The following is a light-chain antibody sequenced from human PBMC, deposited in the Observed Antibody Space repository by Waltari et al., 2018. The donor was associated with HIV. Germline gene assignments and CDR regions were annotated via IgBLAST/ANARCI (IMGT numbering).Light chain of an antibody. CDR3: MQALQTPLT. CDR2: LGS. V-gene: IGKV2-28*01. J-gene: IGKJ4*01. Sequence: DIVMTQPPLSLPVTPGEPAYISCRSSQSLLHSNGYNYLDWYLQKPGQSPQLLIYLGSNRASGVPDRFSGSGSGTDFTLKISRVEAEDVGVYYCMQALQTPLTFGGGTKVEIK. CDR1: QSLLHSNGYNY.